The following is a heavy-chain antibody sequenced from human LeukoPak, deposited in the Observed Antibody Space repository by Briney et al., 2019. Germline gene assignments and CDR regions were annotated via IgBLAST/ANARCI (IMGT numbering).Heavy chain of an antibody. D-gene: IGHD4-17*01. V-gene: IGHV3-33*01. CDR3: ARAFLTTGPFDY. Sequence: QPGGSLRLSCAASGFTFSSYGMHWVRQAPGKGLEWVAVIWYDGSNKYDADSVKGRFTISRDNAKNTLYLQMNSLRAEDTAVYYCARAFLTTGPFDYWGQGTLVTVSS. J-gene: IGHJ4*02. CDR2: IWYDGSNK. CDR1: GFTFSSYG.